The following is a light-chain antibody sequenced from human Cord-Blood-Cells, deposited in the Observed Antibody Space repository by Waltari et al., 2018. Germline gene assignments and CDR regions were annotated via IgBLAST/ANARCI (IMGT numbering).Light chain of an antibody. CDR2: WAS. J-gene: IGKJ1*01. Sequence: DIVMTQSPDSLAVSLXERAXXXCKSSQSVLYSSNNKNYLAWYQQKPGQPPKLLIYWASTRESGVPDRFSGSGSGTDFTLTISSLQAEDVAVYYCQQYYSTXPTFGXGTKVEIK. V-gene: IGKV4-1*01. CDR3: QQYYSTXPT. CDR1: QSVLYSSNNKNY.